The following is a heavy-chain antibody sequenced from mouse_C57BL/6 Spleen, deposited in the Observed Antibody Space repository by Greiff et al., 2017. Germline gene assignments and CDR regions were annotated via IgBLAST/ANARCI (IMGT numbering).Heavy chain of an antibody. Sequence: EVKLMESGPGLVKPSQSLSLTCSVTGYSITSGYYWNWIRQFPGNKLEWMGYISYDGSNNYNPSLKNRISITRDTSKNQFFLKLNSVTTEDTATYDCASVYYDYDWYFDVWGTGTTVTVSS. D-gene: IGHD2-4*01. CDR3: ASVYYDYDWYFDV. CDR2: ISYDGSN. V-gene: IGHV3-6*01. J-gene: IGHJ1*03. CDR1: GYSITSGYY.